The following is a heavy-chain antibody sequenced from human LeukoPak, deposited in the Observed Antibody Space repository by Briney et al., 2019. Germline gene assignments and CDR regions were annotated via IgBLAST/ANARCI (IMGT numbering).Heavy chain of an antibody. CDR3: ARVQLWPPSQFDY. CDR2: FYHSGRI. CDR1: GYSLSIGYD. Sequence: SETLSLTCTVSGYSLSIGYDLGRPRPRPGTGLEWIGSFYHSGRIYYNPSLKSRVNISVDTSKHQSSLKRSSVTAADTAVYYCARVQLWPPSQFDYWGQGTLGTVSS. D-gene: IGHD5-18*01. V-gene: IGHV4-38-2*02. J-gene: IGHJ4*02.